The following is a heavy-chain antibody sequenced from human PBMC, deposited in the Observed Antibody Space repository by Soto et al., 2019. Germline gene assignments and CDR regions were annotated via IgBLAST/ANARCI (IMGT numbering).Heavy chain of an antibody. CDR3: ARYNSYAIDY. V-gene: IGHV4-59*01. CDR2: IHYSGTT. CDR1: GTSISSYY. J-gene: IGHJ4*02. Sequence: SETLSLTCTVSGTSISSYYWSWIRQPPGKGLEWIANIHYSGTTNYNPSLASRVTLSVDTSKNQFSLKMTSVTTADRAMYFCARYNSYAIDYWGRGTLVTVSS. D-gene: IGHD2-8*01.